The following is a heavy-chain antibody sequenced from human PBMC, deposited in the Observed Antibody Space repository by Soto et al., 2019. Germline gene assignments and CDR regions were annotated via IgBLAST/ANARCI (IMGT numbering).Heavy chain of an antibody. CDR3: ARYNSYAIDY. V-gene: IGHV4-59*01. CDR2: IHYSGTT. CDR1: GTSISSYY. J-gene: IGHJ4*02. Sequence: SETLSLTCTVSGTSISSYYWSWIRQPPGKGLEWIANIHYSGTTNYNPSLASRVTLSVDTSKNQFSLKMTSVTTADRAMYFCARYNSYAIDYWGRGTLVTVSS. D-gene: IGHD2-8*01.